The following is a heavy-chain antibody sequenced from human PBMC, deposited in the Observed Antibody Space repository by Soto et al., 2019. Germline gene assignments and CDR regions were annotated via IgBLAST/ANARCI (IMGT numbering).Heavy chain of an antibody. Sequence: GGSLRLSCAASGFTFSSYAMNWVRQTPGVGLEWVSAISASGGRTYYAASVQGRFTISRDSSKNTLYLQMNSLRAEDTAVYFCAKGLYDHYDYMDIWSKGTTVTVSS. D-gene: IGHD3-3*01. CDR1: GFTFSSYA. CDR3: AKGLYDHYDYMDI. J-gene: IGHJ6*03. V-gene: IGHV3-23*01. CDR2: ISASGGRT.